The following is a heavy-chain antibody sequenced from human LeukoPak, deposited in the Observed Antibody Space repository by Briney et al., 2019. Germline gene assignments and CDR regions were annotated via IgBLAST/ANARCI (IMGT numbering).Heavy chain of an antibody. Sequence: SESLSLTCSVSGGSLSSHQWSWIRQPAGKGLEWIGRISTTGTTSYNPSLKSRVSMSVDTSKNEFSLRLTSVTAADTAVYYCAGGHYSSWYGYFDFWGRGTLVTVSS. V-gene: IGHV4-4*07. CDR1: GGSLSSHQ. J-gene: IGHJ2*01. D-gene: IGHD6-13*01. CDR3: AGGHYSSWYGYFDF. CDR2: ISTTGTT.